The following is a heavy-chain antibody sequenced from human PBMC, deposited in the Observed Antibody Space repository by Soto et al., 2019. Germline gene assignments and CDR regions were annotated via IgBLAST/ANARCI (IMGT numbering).Heavy chain of an antibody. CDR2: IIPVFGTA. CDR1: GGAFISYA. Sequence: QVQLVQSGAEVKKPGSSVKVSCKVSGGAFISYAISWVRQAPGRGLEWMGGIIPVFGTANYTQKFQGRVTITADASTSTAYMELSGLTSEDTALYYCARGRVTTYLTAFDHWGQGTLVTVSS. D-gene: IGHD4-17*01. J-gene: IGHJ4*02. CDR3: ARGRVTTYLTAFDH. V-gene: IGHV1-69*01.